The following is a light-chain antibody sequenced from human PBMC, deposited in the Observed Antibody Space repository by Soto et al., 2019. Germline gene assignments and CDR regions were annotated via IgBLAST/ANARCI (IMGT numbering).Light chain of an antibody. CDR3: QQYGHSPRT. Sequence: EIVLTHSPGTLSLSPGERATLSCRASQSVSSTYLAWYQQKPGQAPRLLVYGASSRATGIPDRFSGSGSGTDFTLTISRVEPEDFAVYYCQQYGHSPRTFGQGTKVDIK. V-gene: IGKV3-20*01. CDR2: GAS. CDR1: QSVSSTY. J-gene: IGKJ1*01.